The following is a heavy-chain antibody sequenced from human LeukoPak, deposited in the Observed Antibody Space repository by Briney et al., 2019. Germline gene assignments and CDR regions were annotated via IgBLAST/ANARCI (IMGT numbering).Heavy chain of an antibody. Sequence: QPGRSLRLSCAASRFTFSSYAMHWVRQAPGKGLEWVAVISYDGSNKYYADSVKGRFTISRDNAKNSLYLQMNSLRAEDTAVYYCARDSIQETSSWQGKYYYGMDVWGQGTTVTVSS. CDR2: ISYDGSNK. CDR3: ARDSIQETSSWQGKYYYGMDV. D-gene: IGHD6-13*01. CDR1: RFTFSSYA. J-gene: IGHJ6*02. V-gene: IGHV3-30-3*01.